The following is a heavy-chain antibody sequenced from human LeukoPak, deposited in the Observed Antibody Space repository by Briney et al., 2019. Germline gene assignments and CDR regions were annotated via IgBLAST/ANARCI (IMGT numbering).Heavy chain of an antibody. V-gene: IGHV1-69*13. CDR1: GGTFSSYA. J-gene: IGHJ4*02. Sequence: PEASVKVSCKASGGTFSSYAISWVRQAPGQGLEWMGGIIPIFGTANYAQKFQGRVTTTADESTSTAYMELSSLRSEDTAVYYCASLIPFSGWYEAFDYWGQGTLVTVSS. CDR2: IIPIFGTA. CDR3: ASLIPFSGWYEAFDY. D-gene: IGHD6-19*01.